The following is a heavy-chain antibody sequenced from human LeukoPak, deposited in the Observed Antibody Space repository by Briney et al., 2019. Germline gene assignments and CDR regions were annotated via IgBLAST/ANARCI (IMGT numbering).Heavy chain of an antibody. J-gene: IGHJ4*02. Sequence: PGGSLRLSCAASGFTFSSYGMHWVRQAPGKGLEWVAVIWYDGSNKYYADSVKGRFTISRDNSKNTLYLQMNSLRAEDTAGYYCATVWDDGDYANPYWGQGTLVALSS. CDR2: IWYDGSNK. CDR3: ATVWDDGDYANPY. D-gene: IGHD4-17*01. CDR1: GFTFSSYG. V-gene: IGHV3-33*01.